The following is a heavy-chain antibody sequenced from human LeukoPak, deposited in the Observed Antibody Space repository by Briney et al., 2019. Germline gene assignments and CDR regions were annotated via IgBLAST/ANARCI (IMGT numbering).Heavy chain of an antibody. V-gene: IGHV3-30*02. D-gene: IGHD3-10*01. CDR1: GFSFSSYG. CDR2: IGRDGNEK. CDR3: ATPRDTDGMDV. Sequence: PGGSLRLSCAASGFSFSSYGIHWVRQAPGKGLEWVAFIGRDGNEKYYAGSVKGRFTISRDNSKNTLFLEMNSLRAEDTAVYYCATPRDTDGMDVWGQGTTVTVSS. J-gene: IGHJ6*02.